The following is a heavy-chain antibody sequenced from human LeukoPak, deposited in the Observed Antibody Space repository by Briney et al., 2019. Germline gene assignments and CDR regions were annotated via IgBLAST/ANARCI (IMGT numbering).Heavy chain of an antibody. V-gene: IGHV4-34*01. D-gene: IGHD5-18*01. CDR2: INHSGST. J-gene: IGHJ4*02. CDR3: ARGRPYGYSYGFSRGRGMVTFDY. CDR1: GGSFSGYY. Sequence: PSETLSLTCAVYGGSFSGYYWTWIRQPPGKGLEWIGEINHSGSTNYNPSLKSRVTISVDTSKNQFSLKLSSVTAADTAVYYCARGRPYGYSYGFSRGRGMVTFDYWGQGTLVTVSS.